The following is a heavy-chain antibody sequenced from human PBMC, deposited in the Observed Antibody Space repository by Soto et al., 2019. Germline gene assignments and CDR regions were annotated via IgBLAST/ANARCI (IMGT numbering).Heavy chain of an antibody. J-gene: IGHJ4*02. CDR1: GFTFSNAW. D-gene: IGHD1-26*01. Sequence: EVQLVESGGGLVKPGGSLRLSCAASGFTFSNAWMSWVRQAPGQGLEWVGRIKSKTDGGTTDYSAPVKGRFTISRDDSKNTLYLQMNSLKTEDTAVYDCTTGNLPGELPCKGVVYWGQGTLVTVSS. V-gene: IGHV3-15*01. CDR2: IKSKTDGGTT. CDR3: TTGNLPGELPCKGVVY.